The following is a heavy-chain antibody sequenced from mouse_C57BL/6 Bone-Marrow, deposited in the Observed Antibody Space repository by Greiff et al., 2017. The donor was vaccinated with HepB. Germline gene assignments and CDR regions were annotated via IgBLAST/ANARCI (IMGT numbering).Heavy chain of an antibody. CDR2: INPNNGGT. CDR3: ARSSYDYDCYFDY. J-gene: IGHJ2*01. D-gene: IGHD2-4*01. CDR1: GYTFTDYN. Sequence: EVQLQESGPELVKPGASVKIPCKASGYTFTDYNMDWVKQSHGKSLEWIGDINPNNGGTIYNQKFKGKATLTVAKSSSTADMELRSLTSEDTAVYYCARSSYDYDCYFDYWGQGTTLTVSS. V-gene: IGHV1-18*01.